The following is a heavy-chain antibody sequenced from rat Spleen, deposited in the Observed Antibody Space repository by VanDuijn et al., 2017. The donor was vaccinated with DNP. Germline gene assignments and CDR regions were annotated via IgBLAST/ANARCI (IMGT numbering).Heavy chain of an antibody. V-gene: IGHV3-3*01. CDR2: VNSTGTT. CDR3: ARSGYSSGGSWFAY. Sequence: EVQLQESGPGLVKPSQSLSLTCSVTDYSITSSYRWNWIRKFPGNKLEWMGSVNSTGTTNYNPSPKSRISITRETSKNQFFLQLNSVTTEDTATYYCARSGYSSGGSWFAYWGQGTLVAVSS. J-gene: IGHJ3*01. CDR1: DYSITSSYR. D-gene: IGHD1-1*01.